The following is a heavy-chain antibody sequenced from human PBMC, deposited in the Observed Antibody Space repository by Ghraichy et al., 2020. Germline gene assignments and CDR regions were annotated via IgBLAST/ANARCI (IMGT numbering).Heavy chain of an antibody. CDR1: GFSFSTSNVG. J-gene: IGHJ4*02. Sequence: SGPTLVKPTQTLTLTCTFSGFSFSTSNVGVDWVRQPPGKALEWLALIYWDDDKRYSPSLKSRLTITKDTSKNLVVLIMTNVDPVDTATYYCAHRPSGKMGDWSVAYFDFWGQGTLVTVSS. V-gene: IGHV2-5*02. D-gene: IGHD2-21*02. CDR2: IYWDDDK. CDR3: AHRPSGKMGDWSVAYFDF.